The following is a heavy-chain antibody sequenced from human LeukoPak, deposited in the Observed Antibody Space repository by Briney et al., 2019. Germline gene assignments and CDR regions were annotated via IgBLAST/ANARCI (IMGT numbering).Heavy chain of an antibody. CDR2: IRYDGSNK. D-gene: IGHD3-22*01. J-gene: IGHJ4*02. Sequence: GGSLRLTCDASGFTFSNYGMHWVRQAPGKGLEWVAFIRYDGSNKYYADSLKGRFTISRDNSKNALYLQVNSLRAEDTAVCYCTKDRDYFDSRAYYYFDYWDLGTLVTVSS. CDR3: TKDRDYFDSRAYYYFDY. V-gene: IGHV3-30*02. CDR1: GFTFSNYG.